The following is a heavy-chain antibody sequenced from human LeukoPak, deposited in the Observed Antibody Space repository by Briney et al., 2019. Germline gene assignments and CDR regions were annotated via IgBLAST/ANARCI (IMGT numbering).Heavy chain of an antibody. J-gene: IGHJ4*02. CDR1: GYTFTGYY. D-gene: IGHD3-22*01. Sequence: GASVKVSCKTSGYTFTGYYMHWVRQAPGQGLEWMGWINPNSGGTNYAQKFQDRVTMTGDTSISTAYMELGRLTSDDTAVYYCARAPMIVVVFPPRLDYWGQGTLVTVSS. CDR2: INPNSGGT. CDR3: ARAPMIVVVFPPRLDY. V-gene: IGHV1-2*02.